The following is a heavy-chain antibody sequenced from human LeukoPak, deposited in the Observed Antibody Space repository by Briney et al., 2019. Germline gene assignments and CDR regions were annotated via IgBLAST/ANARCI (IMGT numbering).Heavy chain of an antibody. J-gene: IGHJ4*02. CDR3: ARTSRFVDY. V-gene: IGHV4-59*12. D-gene: IGHD3-16*01. Sequence: SETLSLTCTVCGGSISSYYWSWIRQPPGKGVEWIGYIHYSGSTNYNPSLKSRVTISVDTSKNQFSLKLSSVTAADTAVYYCARTSRFVDYWGQGTLVTVSS. CDR2: IHYSGST. CDR1: GGSISSYY.